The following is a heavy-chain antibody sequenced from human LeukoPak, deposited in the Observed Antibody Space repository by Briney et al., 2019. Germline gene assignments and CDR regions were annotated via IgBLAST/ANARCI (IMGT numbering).Heavy chain of an antibody. V-gene: IGHV3-30*04. Sequence: HPGGSLRLSCAASGFTFSSYAMHWVRQAPGKGLEWVAVISYDGSNKYYADSVKGRFTISRDNSKNTLYLQMNSLRAEDTAVYYCANNNDSTLGYWGQGTLVTVSS. D-gene: IGHD3-22*01. CDR1: GFTFSSYA. CDR2: ISYDGSNK. CDR3: ANNNDSTLGY. J-gene: IGHJ4*02.